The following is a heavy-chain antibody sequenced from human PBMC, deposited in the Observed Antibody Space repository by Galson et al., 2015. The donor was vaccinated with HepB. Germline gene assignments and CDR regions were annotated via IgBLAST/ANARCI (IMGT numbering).Heavy chain of an antibody. V-gene: IGHV3-53*04. CDR1: GFIVSYNY. D-gene: IGHD1-26*01. CDR3: ARGLPYSGSYAAFDI. J-gene: IGHJ3*02. Sequence: SLRLSCAASGFIVSYNYMTWVRQAPGKGLEWVSLIYIGDETYYADSVKGRFTMSRHNSKNTLYLQMNGLRLDDTAIYYCARGLPYSGSYAAFDIWGQGTMVTVSS. CDR2: IYIGDET.